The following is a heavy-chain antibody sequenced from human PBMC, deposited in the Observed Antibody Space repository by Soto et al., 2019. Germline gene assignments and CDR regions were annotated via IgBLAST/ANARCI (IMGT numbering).Heavy chain of an antibody. CDR2: IYWNDDK. Sequence: SGPTLVNPTQTLTLTCTFSGFSLSTSGVGVGWIRQPPGKALEWLALIYWNDDKRYSPSLKSRLTITKDTSKNQVVLTMTNMDPVDTAKYYCAHISMKAGIFGVADGFKFDPWGQGTLVTVSS. D-gene: IGHD3-3*01. CDR1: GFSLSTSGVG. J-gene: IGHJ5*02. V-gene: IGHV2-5*01. CDR3: AHISMKAGIFGVADGFKFDP.